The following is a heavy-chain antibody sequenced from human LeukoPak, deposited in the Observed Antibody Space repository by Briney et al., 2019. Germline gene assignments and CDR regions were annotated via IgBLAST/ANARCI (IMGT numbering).Heavy chain of an antibody. CDR1: AYSFTSYW. CDR3: ARRDSSGYYFRFDY. Sequence: GESLKISCKGSAYSFTSYWIDWVRQMPGKGLEWMGIIYPGDSGSRYSPTSQGQVTISADKSISTAYLQCSSLKASDSAMYYCARRDSSGYYFRFDYWGRGTLVTVSS. CDR2: IYPGDSGS. J-gene: IGHJ4*02. D-gene: IGHD3-22*01. V-gene: IGHV5-51*01.